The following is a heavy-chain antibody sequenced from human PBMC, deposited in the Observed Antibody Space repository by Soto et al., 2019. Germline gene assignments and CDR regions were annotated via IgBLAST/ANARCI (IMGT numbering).Heavy chain of an antibody. CDR3: ARPYSSGYNWFDP. CDR2: IYYSGST. D-gene: IGHD6-19*01. V-gene: IGHV4-39*01. Sequence: QLQLQESGPGLVKPSETLSLTCTVSGGSISSSSYYWGWIRQPPGKGLEWIGSIYYSGSTYYNPSLKSRVTISVDTSKNQFSLKLSSVTAADTAVYYCARPYSSGYNWFDPWGQGTLVTVSS. J-gene: IGHJ5*02. CDR1: GGSISSSSYY.